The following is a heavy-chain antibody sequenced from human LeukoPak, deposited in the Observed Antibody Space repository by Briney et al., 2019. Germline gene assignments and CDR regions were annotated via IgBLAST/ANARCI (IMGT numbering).Heavy chain of an antibody. CDR3: ARVKVGATWYYYYYYMDV. J-gene: IGHJ6*03. CDR1: GFTFSSYS. CDR2: ISSSSSYI. Sequence: GGSLRLSCAASGFTFSSYSMNWVRQAPGKGLEWVSSISSSSSYIYYADSVKGRFTISRDNSKNTLYLQMNSLRAEDTAVYYCARVKVGATWYYYYYYMDVWGKGTTVTISS. D-gene: IGHD1-26*01. V-gene: IGHV3-21*04.